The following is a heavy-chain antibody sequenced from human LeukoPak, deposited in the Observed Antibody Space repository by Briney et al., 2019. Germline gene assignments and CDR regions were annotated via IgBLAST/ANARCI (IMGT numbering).Heavy chain of an antibody. V-gene: IGHV1-18*01. CDR3: ASFPGSIVVVPAASDPIDY. Sequence: GASVKVSCKASGYTFTSYDISWVRQAPGQGLEWMGWISDYNGNTNYAQKLQGRVTMTTDTSTSTAYMELRSLRSDDTAVYYCASFPGSIVVVPAASDPIDYWGQGALVTVSS. CDR1: GYTFTSYD. CDR2: ISDYNGNT. D-gene: IGHD2-2*01. J-gene: IGHJ4*02.